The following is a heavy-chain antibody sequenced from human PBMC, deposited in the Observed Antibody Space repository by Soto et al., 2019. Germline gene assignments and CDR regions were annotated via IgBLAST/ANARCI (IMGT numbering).Heavy chain of an antibody. CDR3: VRGYCTTSPCSGDFQF. J-gene: IGHJ1*01. Sequence: ASVEVSCKASGYKFTTYFIHWVLQAPGEGLEWMGMIHPSGDTGYAQKFRGRVTITIDTSTTTAYMELRNLTSEDTAVYFSVRGYCTTSPCSGDFQFWGQGTLVTVSS. D-gene: IGHD2-15*01. CDR2: IHPSGDT. CDR1: GYKFTTYF. V-gene: IGHV1-46*01.